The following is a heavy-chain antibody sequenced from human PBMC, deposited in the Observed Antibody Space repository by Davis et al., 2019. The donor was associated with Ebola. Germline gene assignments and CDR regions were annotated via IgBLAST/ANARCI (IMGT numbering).Heavy chain of an antibody. J-gene: IGHJ6*04. V-gene: IGHV3-23*01. D-gene: IGHD6-19*01. CDR3: AKGGSGWPSDYSNGLGV. CDR1: GFTFSSYA. Sequence: GGSLRLSCAASGFTFSSYAMTWARQVPGKGLEWVSAITSSGGSTYYGDSVKGRFTISRDNSKNTLYLQMNSLRVDDTAVYYCAKGGSGWPSDYSNGLGVWGKGTTVTVSS. CDR2: ITSSGGST.